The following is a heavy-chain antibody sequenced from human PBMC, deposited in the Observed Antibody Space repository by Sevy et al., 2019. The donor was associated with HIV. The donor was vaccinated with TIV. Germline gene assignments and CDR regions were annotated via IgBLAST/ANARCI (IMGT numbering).Heavy chain of an antibody. CDR3: ARDNYGSGSVDY. CDR2: IYYSGSK. CDR1: GGSISSGGYY. V-gene: IGHV4-31*03. J-gene: IGHJ4*02. Sequence: SETLSLTCTVSGGSISSGGYYWSWIRQHPGKGLEWIGYIYYSGSKYYNPSLKSRVTISVDTSKNQFSLKLSSVTAAETAVYYCARDNYGSGSVDYWGQGTLVTVSS. D-gene: IGHD3-10*01.